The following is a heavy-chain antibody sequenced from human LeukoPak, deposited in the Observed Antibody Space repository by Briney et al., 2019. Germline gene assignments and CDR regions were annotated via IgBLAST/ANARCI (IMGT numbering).Heavy chain of an antibody. J-gene: IGHJ4*02. D-gene: IGHD3-9*01. CDR2: IYTSGST. CDR3: ARDYDILTGRIDHFDY. CDR1: GGSISSYY. V-gene: IGHV4-4*07. Sequence: SETLSLTCTVSGGSISSYYWSWIRQPAGKGLEWIGRIYTSGSTNYNPSLKSRVTMSVDTSKNQFSLKLSSVTAADTAVYYCARDYDILTGRIDHFDYWGQGTLVTVSS.